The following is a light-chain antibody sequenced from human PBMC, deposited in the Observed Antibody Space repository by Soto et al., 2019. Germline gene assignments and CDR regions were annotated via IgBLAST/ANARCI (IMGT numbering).Light chain of an antibody. Sequence: QSALTQPPSASGSLGQSVTISCTGTSSDVGGYNYVSWHQQHPGKAPKVMIYEVTKRXXXXXXRXXGSKSGNTASLTVSGLQAEDEADYYCSSFAGGGNPVLLGGGTKVTVL. CDR2: EVT. CDR1: SSDVGGYNY. V-gene: IGLV2-8*01. J-gene: IGLJ2*01. CDR3: SSFAGGGNPVL.